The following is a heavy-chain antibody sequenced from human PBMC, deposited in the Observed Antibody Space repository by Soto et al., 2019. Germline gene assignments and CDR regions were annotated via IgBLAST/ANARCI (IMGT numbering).Heavy chain of an antibody. V-gene: IGHV3-23*01. J-gene: IGHJ5*02. CDR3: AKDNSGWDGLFDP. Sequence: EVQLLESGGGLVQPGGSLRLSCAASGFSFSNYAMSWVRQAPGKGLERFATISGSGGSTYHADAVKCRLTVSRDKSKYPLYLQMRSLRAEDTAVSYCAKDNSGWDGLFDPWCQGTLVTVSS. D-gene: IGHD6-19*01. CDR2: ISGSGGST. CDR1: GFSFSNYA.